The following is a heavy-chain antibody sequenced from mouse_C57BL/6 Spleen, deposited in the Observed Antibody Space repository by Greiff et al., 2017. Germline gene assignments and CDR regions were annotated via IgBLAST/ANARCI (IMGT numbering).Heavy chain of an antibody. CDR3: TTGGSTYAMDY. V-gene: IGHV14-4*01. CDR1: GFNIKDDY. Sequence: VKLQQSGAELVRPGASVKLSCTASGFNIKDDYMHWVKQRPEQGLEWIGWIDPENGDTEYASKFQGKATITADTSSNTAYLQLSSLTSEDTAVYYCTTGGSTYAMDYWGQGTSVTVSS. J-gene: IGHJ4*01. CDR2: IDPENGDT.